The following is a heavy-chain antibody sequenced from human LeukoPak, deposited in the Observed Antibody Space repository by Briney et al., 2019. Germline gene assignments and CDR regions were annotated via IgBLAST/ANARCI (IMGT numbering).Heavy chain of an antibody. CDR3: ARGLGLQWLVWGYFQH. Sequence: ASVKVSCKASGYTFTGYYMHWVRQAPGQGLEWMGWINPNSGGTNYAQKFQGRVTMTRDTSISTAYMELSSLRSDDTAVYYCARGLGLQWLVWGYFQHWGQGTLVTVSS. CDR1: GYTFTGYY. CDR2: INPNSGGT. V-gene: IGHV1-2*02. D-gene: IGHD6-19*01. J-gene: IGHJ1*01.